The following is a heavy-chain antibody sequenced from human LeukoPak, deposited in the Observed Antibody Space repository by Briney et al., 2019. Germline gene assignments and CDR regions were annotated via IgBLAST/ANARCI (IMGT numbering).Heavy chain of an antibody. CDR3: SKDRTTSGGAEGY. V-gene: IGHV3-48*03. CDR2: ISSSGSTI. D-gene: IGHD3-10*01. CDR1: GFTFSSYE. Sequence: GGSLRLSCAASGFTFSSYEMNWVRQAPGKGLEWVSYISSSGSTIYYADSVKGRFTISRDNSKNTLYLQMNSLRAEGTAIYYCSKDRTTSGGAEGYWGQGTLVTVSA. J-gene: IGHJ4*02.